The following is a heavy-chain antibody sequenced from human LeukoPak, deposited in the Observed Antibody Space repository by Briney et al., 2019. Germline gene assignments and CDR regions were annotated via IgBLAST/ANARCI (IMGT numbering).Heavy chain of an antibody. CDR3: ATDLCSSTSCRGNYYYYMDV. CDR2: FDPEDGET. D-gene: IGHD2-2*01. Sequence: ASAKVSCKVSGYTLTELSMHWVRQAPGKGLEWMGGFDPEDGETIYAQKFQGRVTMTEDASTDTAYMELSSLRSEDTAVYYCATDLCSSTSCRGNYYYYMDVWGKGTTVSVSS. CDR1: GYTLTELS. J-gene: IGHJ6*03. V-gene: IGHV1-24*01.